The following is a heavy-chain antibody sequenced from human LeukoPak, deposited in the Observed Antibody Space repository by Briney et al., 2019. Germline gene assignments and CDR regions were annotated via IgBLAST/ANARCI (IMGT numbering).Heavy chain of an antibody. CDR3: ARHAKAYGSSCDY. CDR1: GYSFTTYW. Sequence: GESLKISCKGSGYSFTTYWISWVRQMPGKGLEWMGRIDPSDSYTNYSPSFQGHVTISADKSFSTAYLQWTSLRASDTAMYYCARHAKAYGSSCDYWGQGTLVTVSS. V-gene: IGHV5-10-1*01. CDR2: IDPSDSYT. J-gene: IGHJ4*02. D-gene: IGHD6-13*01.